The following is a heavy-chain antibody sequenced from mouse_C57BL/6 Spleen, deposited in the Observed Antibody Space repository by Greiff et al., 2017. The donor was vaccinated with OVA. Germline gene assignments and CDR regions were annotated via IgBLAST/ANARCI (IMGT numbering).Heavy chain of an antibody. Sequence: EVQLVESGGGLVKPGGSLKLSCAASGFTFSDYGMHWVRQAPEKGLEWVAYISSGSSTIYYADTVKGRFTISRDNAKNTLFLQMTSLRSEDTAMYYCARGNYYDYDVYFDDWGQGTTLTVSS. CDR2: ISSGSSTI. CDR1: GFTFSDYG. CDR3: ARGNYYDYDVYFDD. V-gene: IGHV5-17*01. J-gene: IGHJ2*01. D-gene: IGHD2-4*01.